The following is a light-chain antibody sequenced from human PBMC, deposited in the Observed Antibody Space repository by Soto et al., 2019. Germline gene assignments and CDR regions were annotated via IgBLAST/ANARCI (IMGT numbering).Light chain of an antibody. J-gene: IGKJ5*01. CDR1: ESVSNSY. CDR2: DAS. V-gene: IGKV3-20*01. CDR3: QQYGSSPRT. Sequence: EIVLTQSPGTLVLSPGERATLSCRASESVSNSYLAWYQQKPGQAPRLLIYDASSRATAIPDRFSGSGSGTDFTLTISRLEPEDFAVYYCQQYGSSPRTFGQGTQLEIK.